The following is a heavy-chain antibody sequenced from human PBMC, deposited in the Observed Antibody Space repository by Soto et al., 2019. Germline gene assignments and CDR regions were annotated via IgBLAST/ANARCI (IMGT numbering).Heavy chain of an antibody. D-gene: IGHD3-10*01. J-gene: IGHJ4*02. CDR2: ISFDGGNS. V-gene: IGHV3-30*18. CDR1: GFTFNSYG. Sequence: QVQLVESGGGVVQPGMSLRLSCAASGFTFNSYGMHWVRQAPGKGLEWVVVISFDGGNSVYADSVKGRFTISRDNSKDTLHLQMTSLSPEDTAVYYCVKQSGSGSYSNVGSGGPFDYWGQGALVTVSS. CDR3: VKQSGSGSYSNVGSGGPFDY.